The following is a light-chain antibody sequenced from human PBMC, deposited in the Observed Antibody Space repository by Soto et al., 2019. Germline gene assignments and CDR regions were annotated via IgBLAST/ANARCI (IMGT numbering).Light chain of an antibody. CDR2: EVV. J-gene: IGLJ1*01. Sequence: LTQPPSASGSPGQSVTISCTGTKNDIGVYDFVSWYQHHPGKAPRLIIYEVVQRPSGVPDRFSGSKSGNTASLTVSGLQAADEADYFCRSYAGSNTYVFGSGTKVTVL. CDR3: RSYAGSNTYV. V-gene: IGLV2-8*01. CDR1: KNDIGVYDF.